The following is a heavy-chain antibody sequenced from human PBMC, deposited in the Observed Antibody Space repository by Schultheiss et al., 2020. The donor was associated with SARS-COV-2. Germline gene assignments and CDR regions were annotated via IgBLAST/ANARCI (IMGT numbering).Heavy chain of an antibody. CDR1: GGSINNYY. V-gene: IGHV4-59*01. J-gene: IGHJ6*02. CDR3: ARDYSLYCSSTSCLGYYYYGMDV. Sequence: SETLSLTCNVSGGSINNYYWTWIRQSPGKGLEWIGYISASGSTNYNPSLKSRVTISVDTSKNQFSLKLSSVTAADTAVYYCARDYSLYCSSTSCLGYYYYGMDVWGQGTTVTVSS. D-gene: IGHD2-2*01. CDR2: ISASGST.